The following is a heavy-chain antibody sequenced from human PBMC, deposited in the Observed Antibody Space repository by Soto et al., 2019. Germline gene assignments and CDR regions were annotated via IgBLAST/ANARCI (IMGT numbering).Heavy chain of an antibody. CDR2: MYAGGDT. Sequence: GGSLRLSCGASGLSVSDNYMGWVHQAPGRGLEWVSVMYAGGDTHYADSVKGRFTISRDKSENTLYLQMNSLRDEDTGVYFCVSRIPSWVFDYWGLGTLVTVSS. CDR1: GLSVSDNY. CDR3: VSRIPSWVFDY. J-gene: IGHJ4*01. D-gene: IGHD2-21*01. V-gene: IGHV3-53*01.